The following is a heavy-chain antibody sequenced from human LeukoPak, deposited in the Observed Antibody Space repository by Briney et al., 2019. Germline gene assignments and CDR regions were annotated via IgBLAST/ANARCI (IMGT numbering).Heavy chain of an antibody. CDR2: ISTSSSYI. Sequence: KTGGSLRLSCAASGFTFSRYWMHWVRQAPGKGLEWVSSISTSSSYIYYADSVKGRFTISRDNAKNSLYLQMNSLRAEDTAVYYCARDHRGSPNYDSSGPLDYWGQGTLVTVSS. V-gene: IGHV3-21*01. CDR1: GFTFSRYW. CDR3: ARDHRGSPNYDSSGPLDY. D-gene: IGHD3-22*01. J-gene: IGHJ4*02.